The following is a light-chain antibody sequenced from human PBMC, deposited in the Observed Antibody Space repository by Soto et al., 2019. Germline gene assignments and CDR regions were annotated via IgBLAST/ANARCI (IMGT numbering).Light chain of an antibody. CDR3: CSYAGSSLYV. V-gene: IGLV2-11*01. CDR1: SSDVGGYNY. J-gene: IGLJ1*01. CDR2: DVN. Sequence: QAVLTPPRSVSGSPGQSATTSCTGTSSDVGGYNYVSWYQQHPGKAPKLMISDVNKRPSGVPDRFSGSKSGNTASLTISGLQAEDEADYYCCSYAGSSLYVFGIGTKVTVL.